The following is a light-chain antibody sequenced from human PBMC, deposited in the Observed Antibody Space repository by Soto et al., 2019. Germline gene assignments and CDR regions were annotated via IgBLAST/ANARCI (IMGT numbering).Light chain of an antibody. CDR2: VGTGGIVG. V-gene: IGLV9-49*01. Sequence: QLVLTQPPSASASLGASVTLTCTLSSGDNDYKVDWYQQRPGKGPRFVMRVGTGGIVGSKGDGIPDRFSVLGSGLNRYLTIKNIQEEDESDYHCGADHGSGSEFVYVFGTGTKLTVL. J-gene: IGLJ1*01. CDR3: GADHGSGSEFVYV. CDR1: SGDNDYK.